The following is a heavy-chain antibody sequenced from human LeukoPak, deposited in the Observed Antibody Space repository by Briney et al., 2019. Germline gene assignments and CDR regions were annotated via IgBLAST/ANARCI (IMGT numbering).Heavy chain of an antibody. V-gene: IGHV4-59*01. D-gene: IGHD3-10*01. CDR2: IYYSGST. J-gene: IGHJ4*02. CDR3: AREDRYGSGSFDY. Sequence: SETLSLTCTVSGGSISSYYWSWIRQPPGKGLEGIGYIYYSGSTNYNPSLKSRVTISVDTSKNQFSLKLSSVTAADTAVYYCAREDRYGSGSFDYWGQGTLVTVSS. CDR1: GGSISSYY.